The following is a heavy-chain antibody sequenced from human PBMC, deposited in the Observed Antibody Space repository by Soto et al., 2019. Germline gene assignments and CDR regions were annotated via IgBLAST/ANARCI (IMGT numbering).Heavy chain of an antibody. CDR2: ISSSGSTI. J-gene: IGHJ4*02. CDR1: GFTFSGSA. V-gene: IGHV3-48*03. Sequence: EVQLVESGGGLVQPGGSLKLSCAASGFTFSGSAMHWVRQASGKGLEWVSYISSSGSTIYYADSVKGRFTISRDNAKNSLYLQMNSLRAEDTAVYYCARAEEAYCGGDCYPDYWGQGTLVTVSS. CDR3: ARAEEAYCGGDCYPDY. D-gene: IGHD2-21*02.